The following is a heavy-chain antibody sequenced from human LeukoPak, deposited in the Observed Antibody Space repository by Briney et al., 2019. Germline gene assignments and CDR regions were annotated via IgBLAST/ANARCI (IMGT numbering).Heavy chain of an antibody. J-gene: IGHJ4*02. D-gene: IGHD2-2*01. CDR2: ISYDGSNK. CDR3: AREPAAAIETHFDY. Sequence: PGRSLRLSCAASGFTFSSYAMHWVRQAPGKGLEWVAVISYDGSNKYYADSVKGRFTISRDNSKNTLYLQMNSLRAEDTAVYYCAREPAAAIETHFDYWGQGTLVTVSS. V-gene: IGHV3-30-3*01. CDR1: GFTFSSYA.